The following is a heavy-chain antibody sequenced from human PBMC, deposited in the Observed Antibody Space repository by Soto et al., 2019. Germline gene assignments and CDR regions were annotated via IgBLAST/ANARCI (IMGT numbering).Heavy chain of an antibody. J-gene: IGHJ3*02. CDR2: IYHSGST. V-gene: IGHV4-30-2*01. Sequence: PSETLSLTCAVSGGSISSGGYSWSWIRQPPGKGLEWIGYIYHSGSTYYNPSLKSRVTIAVDRSKNQFSLKLSSVTAADTAVYYCASLTYYYDSRGYSNDAFDIWGQGTMVTVS. CDR1: GGSISSGGYS. CDR3: ASLTYYYDSRGYSNDAFDI. D-gene: IGHD3-22*01.